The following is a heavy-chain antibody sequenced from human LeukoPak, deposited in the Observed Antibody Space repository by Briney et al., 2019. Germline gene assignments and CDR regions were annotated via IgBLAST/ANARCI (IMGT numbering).Heavy chain of an antibody. CDR3: ARDYYDSSGTHPYYFDY. CDR2: IIPIFGTA. J-gene: IGHJ4*02. D-gene: IGHD3-22*01. CDR1: GGTFTSYA. Sequence: SVKVSCKASGGTFTSYAISWVRQAPGQGLEWMGGIIPIFGTANYAQKFQGRVTITADKSTSTAYMELSSLRSEDTAVYYCARDYYDSSGTHPYYFDYWGQGTLVTVSS. V-gene: IGHV1-69*06.